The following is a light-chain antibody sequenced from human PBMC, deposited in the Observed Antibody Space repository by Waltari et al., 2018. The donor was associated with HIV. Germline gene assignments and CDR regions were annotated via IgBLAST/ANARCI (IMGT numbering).Light chain of an antibody. Sequence: ELVMPQSPGTLSVSPGERVTLSCRASQNVITNLAWYQQKPGQAPRLLIYGASTRATGIPPRFSGGGSGTDFTLTIGSLQSEDFTFYYCQQYNKWPRTFGQGTKVEVK. CDR2: GAS. CDR1: QNVITN. CDR3: QQYNKWPRT. V-gene: IGKV3-15*01. J-gene: IGKJ1*01.